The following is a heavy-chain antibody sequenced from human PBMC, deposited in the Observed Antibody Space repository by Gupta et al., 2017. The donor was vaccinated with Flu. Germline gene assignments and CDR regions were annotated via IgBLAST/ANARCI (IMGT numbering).Heavy chain of an antibody. D-gene: IGHD3-10*01. CDR2: ISAYNDNT. V-gene: IGHV1-18*01. CDR1: YA. CDR3: VKGVTMVAPRYALDV. Sequence: YAITRVRQAPGQGLEWMGWISAYNDNTNYGQKFQDRVTMTADTSTSTAYMELRSLRPDDTAVYDCVKGVTMVAPRYALDVWGQGTTVTVSS. J-gene: IGHJ6*02.